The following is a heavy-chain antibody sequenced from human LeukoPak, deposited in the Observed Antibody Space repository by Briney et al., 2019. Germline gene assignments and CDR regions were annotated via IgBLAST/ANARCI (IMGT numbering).Heavy chain of an antibody. CDR3: AKDTPYGSAIGD. CDR1: GFTFSSYA. J-gene: IGHJ4*02. CDR2: ISYDGSNK. V-gene: IGHV3-30-3*01. D-gene: IGHD3-10*01. Sequence: GGSLRLSCAASGFTFSSYAMHWVRQAPGKGLEWVAVISYDGSNKYYADSVKGRFTISRDNSKNTLYLQMNSLRAEDTAVYYCAKDTPYGSAIGDWGQGTLVTVSS.